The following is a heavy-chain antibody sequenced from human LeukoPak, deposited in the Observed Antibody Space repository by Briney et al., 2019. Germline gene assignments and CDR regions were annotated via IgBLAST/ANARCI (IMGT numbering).Heavy chain of an antibody. Sequence: GGSLRLSCAASGFTFSSYGKHWVRQTPGRGLEWVSSISSDSIYIYYADSVKGRFTISRDNAKNSLYLQMNSLRAEDTAVYYCARDYRRWSDYWGQGTLVTVSS. J-gene: IGHJ4*02. CDR2: ISSDSIYI. CDR1: GFTFSSYG. V-gene: IGHV3-21*01. CDR3: ARDYRRWSDY. D-gene: IGHD6-13*01.